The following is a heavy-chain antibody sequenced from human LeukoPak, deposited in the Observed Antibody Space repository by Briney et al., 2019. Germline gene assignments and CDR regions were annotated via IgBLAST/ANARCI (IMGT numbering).Heavy chain of an antibody. D-gene: IGHD4-23*01. CDR1: GFTLSTYA. V-gene: IGHV3-23*01. CDR2: ISGSGGGT. CDR3: AKPMTTVVTALFHS. J-gene: IGHJ4*02. Sequence: PRGSLRLSCTASGFTLSTYAISWVCAAPRKGLGWEWAISGSGGGTYYAHPVKGRFTGSRDNSKNTLYLQMNSLRPEDPAVYYCAKPMTTVVTALFHSGGEGTLVTVSS.